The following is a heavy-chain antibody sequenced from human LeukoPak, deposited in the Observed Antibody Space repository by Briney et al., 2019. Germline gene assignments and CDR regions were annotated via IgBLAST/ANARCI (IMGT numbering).Heavy chain of an antibody. D-gene: IGHD3-10*01. Sequence: SETLSLTYSVSCGSISSVFYYWTWIRQPPGKGLEWIGYIYYSGNTYYNPSLKSRVTISVDTSKNQFSLKLSSVTAADTAVYYCARHPYYGVSWSYFIYGGDVWGQGTTVTVSS. J-gene: IGHJ6*02. CDR3: ARHPYYGVSWSYFIYGGDV. CDR2: IYYSGNT. CDR1: CGSISSVFYY. V-gene: IGHV4-30-4*01.